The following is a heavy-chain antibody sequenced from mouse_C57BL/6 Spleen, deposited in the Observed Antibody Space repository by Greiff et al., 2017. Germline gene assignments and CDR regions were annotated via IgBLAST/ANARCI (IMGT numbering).Heavy chain of an antibody. Sequence: EVHLVESGGGLVKPGGSLKLSCAASGFTFSDYGMHWVRQAPEKGLEWVAYISSGSSTIYYADTVTGRFTISRNNAKNTLFRQMTSLRTEYTAMYYCAREDGSYFDYWGQGTTLTVSS. J-gene: IGHJ2*01. CDR1: GFTFSDYG. V-gene: IGHV5-17*01. CDR2: ISSGSSTI. D-gene: IGHD1-1*01. CDR3: AREDGSYFDY.